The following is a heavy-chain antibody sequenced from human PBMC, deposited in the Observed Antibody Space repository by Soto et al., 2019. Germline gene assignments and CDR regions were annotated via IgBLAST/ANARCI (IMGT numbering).Heavy chain of an antibody. Sequence: QVQLVQSRGEVKKPGASVKVSCKTSGYSFTTYGISWVRQAPGQGLEWMGWISGYNGNTNYAQKLKGRLTMTTDTSTSTAYMALRSLTSNDTAVYYCAREGPAPYSYYGMDVWGQGSTVTVSS. CDR3: AREGPAPYSYYGMDV. J-gene: IGHJ6*02. V-gene: IGHV1-18*01. CDR2: ISGYNGNT. CDR1: GYSFTTYG.